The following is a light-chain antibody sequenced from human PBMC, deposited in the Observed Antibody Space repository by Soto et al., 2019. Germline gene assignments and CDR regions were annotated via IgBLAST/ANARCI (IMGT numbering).Light chain of an antibody. V-gene: IGKV1-6*01. CDR1: QGIRND. CDR3: LQDYNNPLT. J-gene: IGKJ4*01. Sequence: IQRTQSPSSLSASVGDRVTITCRASQGIRNDLGWYQQKPGKAPNLLIYDTSSLQSGVPSRFSGSGSGTDFSLTISSLQPEDLASYYCLQDYNNPLTFGGGTKV. CDR2: DTS.